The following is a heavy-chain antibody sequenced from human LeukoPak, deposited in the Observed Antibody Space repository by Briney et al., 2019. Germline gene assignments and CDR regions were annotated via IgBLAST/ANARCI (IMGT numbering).Heavy chain of an antibody. J-gene: IGHJ4*02. V-gene: IGHV3-30*02. CDR3: AKDRPGYSYGDFDY. D-gene: IGHD5-18*01. CDR2: IRYDGSNK. Sequence: GGSLRLSCAASGFTFSSYGMHWVRQAPGKGLEWVAFIRYDGSNKYYADSVKGRFTISRDNSKNTLYLQMNSLRAEDTAAYYCAKDRPGYSYGDFDYWGQGTLVTVSS. CDR1: GFTFSSYG.